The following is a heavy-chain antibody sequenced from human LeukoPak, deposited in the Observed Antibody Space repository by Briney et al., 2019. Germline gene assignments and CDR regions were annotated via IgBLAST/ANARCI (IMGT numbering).Heavy chain of an antibody. Sequence: GGSLRLSCAASGFTFSSYAMHWVRQAPGKGLEWVAVISYDGSNKYYADSVKGRFTISRDNSKNTLYLQMNSLRAEDTAVYYCASRKEHGYWGQGTLVTVSS. D-gene: IGHD1/OR15-1a*01. J-gene: IGHJ4*02. CDR1: GFTFSSYA. V-gene: IGHV3-30-3*01. CDR2: ISYDGSNK. CDR3: ASRKEHGY.